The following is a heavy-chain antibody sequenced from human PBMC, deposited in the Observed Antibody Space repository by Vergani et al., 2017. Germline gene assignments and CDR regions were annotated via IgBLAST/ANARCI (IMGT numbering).Heavy chain of an antibody. D-gene: IGHD5-24*01. CDR2: ISGSGGST. CDR1: GFTFSSYA. CDR3: LRGDGYNPTGPFDY. Sequence: EVQLLESGGGLVQPGGSLRLSCAASGFTFSSYAMSWVRQAPGKGLEWVSAISGSGGSTYYADSVKGRFTISRDNSKNTLYLQMNSLRAEDTAVYYCLRGDGYNPTGPFDYWGQGTLVTVSS. V-gene: IGHV3-23*01. J-gene: IGHJ4*02.